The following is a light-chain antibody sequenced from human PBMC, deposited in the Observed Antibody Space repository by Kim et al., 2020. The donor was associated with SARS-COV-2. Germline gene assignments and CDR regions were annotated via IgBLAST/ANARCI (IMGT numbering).Light chain of an antibody. J-gene: IGKJ2*01. V-gene: IGKV3-20*01. CDR1: QSVTS. CDR2: GIS. Sequence: EIVLTQSPGTLSLSPGERATLSCRASQSVTSIAWYQQKPGQSPRLLMYGISSRLTGIPDRFSGSGSGTDFTLTISRLEPDDFAVYYCQHYGSSQYSFGQGTKLEI. CDR3: QHYGSSQYS.